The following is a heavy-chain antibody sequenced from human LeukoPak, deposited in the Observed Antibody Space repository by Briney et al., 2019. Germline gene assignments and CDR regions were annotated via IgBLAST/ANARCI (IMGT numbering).Heavy chain of an antibody. J-gene: IGHJ6*03. V-gene: IGHV1-46*01. Sequence: ASVKVSCKASGYTFTSYYIHWVRQAPGQGLEWMGIINPSGGGTSYAQKFQGRVTMTRDMPTSTVYMELSSLRSEDTAVYYCARVGVAAAGNPHYYYYYMDVWGKGTTVTVSS. CDR2: INPSGGGT. CDR1: GYTFTSYY. CDR3: ARVGVAAAGNPHYYYYYMDV. D-gene: IGHD6-13*01.